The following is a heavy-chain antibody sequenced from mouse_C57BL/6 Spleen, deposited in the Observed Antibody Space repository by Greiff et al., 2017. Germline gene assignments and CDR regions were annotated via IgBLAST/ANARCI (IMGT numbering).Heavy chain of an antibody. CDR2: ISSGSSTI. V-gene: IGHV5-17*01. CDR1: GFTFSDYG. J-gene: IGHJ3*01. Sequence: EVQVVESGGGLVKPGGSLKLSCAASGFTFSDYGMHWVRQAPEKGLEWVAYISSGSSTISYADTVKGRFIITRDNAKNTLFLQMTSLRSEDTPMYYCARDFITTIVAPFAYWGQGTLVTVSA. D-gene: IGHD1-1*01. CDR3: ARDFITTIVAPFAY.